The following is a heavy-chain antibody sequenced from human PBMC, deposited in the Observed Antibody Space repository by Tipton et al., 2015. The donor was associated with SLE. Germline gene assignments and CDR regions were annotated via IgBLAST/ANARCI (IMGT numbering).Heavy chain of an antibody. CDR1: NESFRDYY. V-gene: IGHV4-34*01. Sequence: TLSLTCTVYNESFRDYYWSWIRQPPGKGLEWIGEINKNGGTNFAPSLKSRVTIPVDTSKNQFSLKLSSVTAADTAVYYCARGVLGGSYPYWGQGTLVTVSS. J-gene: IGHJ4*02. CDR2: INKNGGT. CDR3: ARGVLGGSYPY. D-gene: IGHD1-26*01.